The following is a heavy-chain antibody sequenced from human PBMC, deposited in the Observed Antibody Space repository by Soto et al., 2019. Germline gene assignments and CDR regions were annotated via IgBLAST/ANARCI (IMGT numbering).Heavy chain of an antibody. Sequence: KPSETLSLTCTVSGGSISSGDYYWSWIRQPPGKGLEWIGYIYYSGSTYYNPSLKSRVTISVDTSKNQFSLKLSSVTAADTAVYYCASNALWFGEYVDYYGMDVWGQGTTVTVSS. CDR1: GGSISSGDYY. V-gene: IGHV4-30-4*01. D-gene: IGHD3-10*01. J-gene: IGHJ6*02. CDR2: IYYSGST. CDR3: ASNALWFGEYVDYYGMDV.